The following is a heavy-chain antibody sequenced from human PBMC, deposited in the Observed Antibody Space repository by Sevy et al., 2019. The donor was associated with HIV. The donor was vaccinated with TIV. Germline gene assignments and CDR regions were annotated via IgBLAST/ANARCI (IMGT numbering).Heavy chain of an antibody. CDR1: GFTFSSYG. Sequence: GGSLRLSCAASGFTFSSYGMHWVRQAPGKGLEWVALIWYDGSNKYYADSVKGRFTISRDNSKNTLYLQMNSLRAEDTAVYYCAKGQGDFDYWGQGTLVTVSS. CDR3: AKGQGDFDY. J-gene: IGHJ4*02. CDR2: IWYDGSNK. V-gene: IGHV3-33*06.